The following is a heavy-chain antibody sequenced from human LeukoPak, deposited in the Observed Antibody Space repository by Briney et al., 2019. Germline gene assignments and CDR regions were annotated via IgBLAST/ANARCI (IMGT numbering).Heavy chain of an antibody. CDR2: IKQDGSEK. D-gene: IGHD1-26*01. V-gene: IGHV3-7*01. Sequence: GSLILSCAASGFTFSSYWMSWVRQAPGKGLEWVANIKQDGSEKYYVDSVKGRFTISRDNSKNTLYLQMGSLRAEDMAVYYCARSSFGGSYYYYYGMDVWGQGTTVTVSS. J-gene: IGHJ6*02. CDR3: ARSSFGGSYYYYYGMDV. CDR1: GFTFSSYW.